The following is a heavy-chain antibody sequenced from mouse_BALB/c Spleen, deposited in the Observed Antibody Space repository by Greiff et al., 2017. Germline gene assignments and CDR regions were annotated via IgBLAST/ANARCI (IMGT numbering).Heavy chain of an antibody. J-gene: IGHJ4*01. D-gene: IGHD2-4*01. CDR1: GYSFTGYY. V-gene: IGHV1-31*01. CDR2: INPYNGAT. Sequence: VQLQQSGPELVKPGASVKISCKASGYSFTGYYMHWVKQSHVKSLEWIGRINPYNGATSYNQNFKDKASLTVDKSSSTAYMELHSLTSEDSAVYYCARTSDYEGGYPMDYWGQGTSVTVSS. CDR3: ARTSDYEGGYPMDY.